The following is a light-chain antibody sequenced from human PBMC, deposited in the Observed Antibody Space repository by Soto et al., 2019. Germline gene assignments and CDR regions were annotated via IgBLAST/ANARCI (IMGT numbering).Light chain of an antibody. CDR2: GTS. CDR1: QSVSSDN. V-gene: IGKV3D-20*02. Sequence: EIVLTQSPGTLSLSPGERATLSCRASQSVSSDNLAWYQQKPGQAPRVLIYGTSSRAKGIPDRFSGSGSGTDFTLTISSLEPEDFAVYYCQQRSNWPLTFGGGTKVDIK. J-gene: IGKJ4*01. CDR3: QQRSNWPLT.